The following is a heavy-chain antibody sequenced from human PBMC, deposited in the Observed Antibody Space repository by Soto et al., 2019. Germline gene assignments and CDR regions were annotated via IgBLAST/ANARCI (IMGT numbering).Heavy chain of an antibody. D-gene: IGHD2-2*01. CDR1: GYTFTSYG. J-gene: IGHJ6*02. V-gene: IGHV1-18*04. CDR2: ISAYNGNT. CDR3: ARVKGMCSSTSCPVYYYGMDV. Sequence: ASVKVACEASGYTFTSYGISWVRQAPGQGLEWMGWISAYNGNTNYAQKLQGRVTMTTDTSTSTAYMELRSLRSDDTAVYYCARVKGMCSSTSCPVYYYGMDVWGQGTTVTVSS.